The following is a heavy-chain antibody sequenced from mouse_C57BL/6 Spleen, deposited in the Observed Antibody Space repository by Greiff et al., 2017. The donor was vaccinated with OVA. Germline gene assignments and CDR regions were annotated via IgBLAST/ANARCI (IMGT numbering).Heavy chain of an antibody. Sequence: EVQLVESGGGLVQPGGSLSLSCAASGFTFTDYYMSWVRQPPGKALEWLGFIRNKANGYTTEYSASVKGRFTISRDNSQSILYLQMNALRAEDSATYYCARSYYGSSSAGFAYWGQGTLVTVSA. CDR1: GFTFTDYY. V-gene: IGHV7-3*01. D-gene: IGHD1-1*01. CDR2: IRNKANGYTT. J-gene: IGHJ3*01. CDR3: ARSYYGSSSAGFAY.